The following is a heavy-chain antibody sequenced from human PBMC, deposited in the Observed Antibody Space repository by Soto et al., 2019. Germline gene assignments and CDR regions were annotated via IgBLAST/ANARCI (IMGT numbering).Heavy chain of an antibody. CDR2: IKSKTDGGTT. CDR3: TTSTPYYSYYYYYGMDV. V-gene: IGHV3-15*07. CDR1: CFTFSNAW. Sequence: GGSLRLSCAASCFTFSNAWMNWVRQAPGKGLEWVGRIKSKTDGGTTDYAAPVKGRFTISRDDSKNTLYLQMNSLKTEDTAVYYCTTSTPYYSYYYYYGMDVWGQGTTVTVSS. D-gene: IGHD3-10*01. J-gene: IGHJ6*02.